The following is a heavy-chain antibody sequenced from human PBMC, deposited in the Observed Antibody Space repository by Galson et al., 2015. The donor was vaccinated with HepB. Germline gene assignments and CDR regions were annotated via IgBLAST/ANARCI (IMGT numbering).Heavy chain of an antibody. CDR2: LYWDDDK. J-gene: IGHJ4*02. D-gene: IGHD3-16*02. CDR3: AHRRASGVTVFDY. CDR1: GFSLPDTGAG. Sequence: PALVNPTQTLTLTCTFSGFSLPDTGAGVAWIRQPPGKAPEWLALLYWDDDKRYSPSLKNRFTITKDTSKNQVVLTMTNVDPVDTGTYYCAHRRASGVTVFDYWGQGILVIVS. V-gene: IGHV2-5*02.